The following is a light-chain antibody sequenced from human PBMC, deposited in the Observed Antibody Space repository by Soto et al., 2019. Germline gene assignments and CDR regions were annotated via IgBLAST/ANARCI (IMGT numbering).Light chain of an antibody. V-gene: IGKV1-6*01. Sequence: IEMTQSPYSLSASVGDRVTITCRASQGIRNDLAWYQQKAGKAPKLLIYAASTLQSGVPSRFSGSGSGTDFTLTISCLQSEDFATYYCQQYYTMGFTFGPGTKVDIK. CDR3: QQYYTMGFT. CDR1: QGIRND. CDR2: AAS. J-gene: IGKJ3*01.